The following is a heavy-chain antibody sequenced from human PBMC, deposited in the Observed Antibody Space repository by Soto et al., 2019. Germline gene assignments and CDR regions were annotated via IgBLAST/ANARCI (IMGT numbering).Heavy chain of an antibody. CDR2: INPNSGGT. CDR1: GYTFTGYY. CDR3: AREGVVAVAGTNYGMDV. J-gene: IGHJ6*02. Sequence: ASVKVSCKASGYTFTGYYMHWVRQAPGQGLEWMGWINPNSGGTNYAQKFQGWVTMTRDTSISTAYMELSRLRSDDTAVYYCAREGVVAVAGTNYGMDVWGQGTTVTVSS. V-gene: IGHV1-2*04. D-gene: IGHD6-19*01.